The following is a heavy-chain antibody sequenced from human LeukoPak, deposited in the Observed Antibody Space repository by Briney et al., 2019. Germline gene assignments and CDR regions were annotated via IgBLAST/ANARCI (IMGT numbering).Heavy chain of an antibody. J-gene: IGHJ6*02. CDR3: AKWPNYSNYPYYGMDV. V-gene: IGHV3-23*01. D-gene: IGHD4-11*01. CDR2: ISGSGGST. Sequence: PGGSLRLSCAASGFTFSSYAMSWVRQAPGKGLEWVSAISGSGGSTYYADSVKGRFTISRDNSKNTLYLQMNSLRAEDTAVYYCAKWPNYSNYPYYGMDVWGQGTTVTVS. CDR1: GFTFSSYA.